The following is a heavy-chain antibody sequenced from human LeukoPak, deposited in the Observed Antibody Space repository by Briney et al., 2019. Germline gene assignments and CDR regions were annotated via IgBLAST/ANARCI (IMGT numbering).Heavy chain of an antibody. CDR2: TYYGSKWYN. V-gene: IGHV6-1*01. Sequence: SQTLSLTCAISGDSVSSNSAAWNWIRQSPSRGLEWLGRTYYGSKWYNDYAVSVKSRITINPDTSKNQFPLQLNSVTPEDTAVYYCARDRGVGASYYYYGMDVWGQGTTVTVSS. J-gene: IGHJ6*02. D-gene: IGHD1-26*01. CDR1: GDSVSSNSAA. CDR3: ARDRGVGASYYYYGMDV.